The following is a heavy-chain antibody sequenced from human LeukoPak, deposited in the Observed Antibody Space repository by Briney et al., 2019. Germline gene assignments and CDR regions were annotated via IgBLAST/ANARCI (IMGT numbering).Heavy chain of an antibody. J-gene: IGHJ1*01. CDR3: ATTGLDYAILTGYPYEYFQP. V-gene: IGHV1-69*06. Sequence: GPSVKVSCKASGGTFSGDAITWGRQAPGQRREWMGGIIPIFGTANYAQKLQGRVTITADKSTSTAYMEMSSLRSEDTAVYSCATTGLDYAILTGYPYEYFQPWGQGTLVTVSS. CDR2: IIPIFGTA. D-gene: IGHD3-9*01. CDR1: GGTFSGDA.